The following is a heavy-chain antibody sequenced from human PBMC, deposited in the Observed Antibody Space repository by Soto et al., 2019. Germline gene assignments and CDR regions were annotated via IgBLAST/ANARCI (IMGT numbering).Heavy chain of an antibody. D-gene: IGHD5-18*01. CDR2: IHHSGAT. Sequence: PSETLSLTCGVSGASITTDNWWSWVRQPPGKGLEWIGEIHHSGATNYNTSLKSRVTTSVDTSKNQFSLKLSSVTAADTAVYYCARRYGSCFDYWGQGTLVTVSS. J-gene: IGHJ4*02. CDR1: GASITTDNW. V-gene: IGHV4-4*02. CDR3: ARRYGSCFDY.